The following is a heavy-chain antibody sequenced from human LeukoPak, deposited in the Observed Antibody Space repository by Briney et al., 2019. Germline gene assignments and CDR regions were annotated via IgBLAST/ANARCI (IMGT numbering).Heavy chain of an antibody. V-gene: IGHV5-51*01. D-gene: IGHD4-23*01. CDR2: IYPGDSDI. CDR3: ARQVAYYGGKGYFDY. Sequence: GESLKISCKTSGYTFTTYWIGWVRQMPGKGLEWMGIIYPGDSDIRYSPSFQGQVTTSADKSISTAYLQWSSLKASDTAMYYCARQVAYYGGKGYFDYWGQGTLVTVSS. J-gene: IGHJ4*02. CDR1: GYTFTTYW.